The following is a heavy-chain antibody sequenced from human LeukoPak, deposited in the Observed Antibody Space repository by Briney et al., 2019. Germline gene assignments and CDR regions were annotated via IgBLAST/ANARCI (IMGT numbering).Heavy chain of an antibody. D-gene: IGHD6-19*01. CDR3: ARRDSSGVVPRWDY. V-gene: IGHV4-39*01. Sequence: SETLSLTCTVSGGSITSSSYYWGWIRQPPGKGLEWIGSIYYSGSTYYNPSLKSRVTISVDTSKNQFSLKLSSVTAADTAVYYCARRDSSGVVPRWDYWGQGTLVTVSS. CDR1: GGSITSSSYY. J-gene: IGHJ4*02. CDR2: IYYSGST.